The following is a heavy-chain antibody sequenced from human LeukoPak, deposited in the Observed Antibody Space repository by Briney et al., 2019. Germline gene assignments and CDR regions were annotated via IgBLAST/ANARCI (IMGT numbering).Heavy chain of an antibody. V-gene: IGHV3-23*01. CDR3: AILPGYSSGWYEVNY. J-gene: IGHJ4*02. CDR2: ISGSGGST. CDR1: GFTFSSYA. Sequence: GGSLRLSCAASGFTFSSYAMSWVRQAPGKGLEWVSGISGSGGSTYYADSVKGRFTISRDNSRNTLYLQMNSPIAEDTAVYYCAILPGYSSGWYEVNYWGPGTLVTVSS. D-gene: IGHD6-13*01.